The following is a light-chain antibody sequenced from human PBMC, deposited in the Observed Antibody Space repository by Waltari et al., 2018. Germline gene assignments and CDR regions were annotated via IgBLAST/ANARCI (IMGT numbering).Light chain of an antibody. Sequence: YQQRPGKAPKVMIYDVSNRPSGVSNRFSGSKSGNTASLAISGLQAEDEADYFCSSYTSTTTVIFGGGTKLTVL. CDR2: DVS. CDR3: SSYTSTTTVI. V-gene: IGLV2-14*03. J-gene: IGLJ2*01.